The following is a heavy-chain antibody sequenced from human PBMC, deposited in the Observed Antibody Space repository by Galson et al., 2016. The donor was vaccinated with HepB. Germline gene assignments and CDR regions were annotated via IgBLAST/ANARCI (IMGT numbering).Heavy chain of an antibody. CDR3: ARSDSSGYWHPYYHGMDV. D-gene: IGHD3-22*01. CDR1: GYTFTNYA. V-gene: IGHV1-3*01. J-gene: IGHJ6*02. Sequence: SVKVSCKASGYTFTNYAMHWVRQAPGERLEWMGWFNAVNGIRKYSQRFQGRVTITWDTSASTAYMELSSLRSEDTAVYYCARSDSSGYWHPYYHGMDVWGQGTTVTVSS. CDR2: FNAVNGIR.